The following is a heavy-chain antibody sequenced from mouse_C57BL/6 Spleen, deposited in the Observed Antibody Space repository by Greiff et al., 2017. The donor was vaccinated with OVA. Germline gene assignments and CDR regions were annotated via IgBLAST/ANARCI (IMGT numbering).Heavy chain of an antibody. CDR2: ISGGGGNT. Sequence: EVQGVESGGGLVKPGGSLKLSCAASGFTFSSYTMSWVRQTPEKRLEWVATISGGGGNTYYPDSVKGRFTISRDNAKNTLYLQMSSLRSEDTALYYCARHDDDYDGGFAYWGQGTLVTVSA. CDR3: ARHDDDYDGGFAY. CDR1: GFTFSSYT. J-gene: IGHJ3*01. V-gene: IGHV5-9*01. D-gene: IGHD2-4*01.